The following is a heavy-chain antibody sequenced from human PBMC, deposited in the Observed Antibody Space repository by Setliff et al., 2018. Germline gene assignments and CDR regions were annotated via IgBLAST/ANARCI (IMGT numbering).Heavy chain of an antibody. D-gene: IGHD6-19*01. Sequence: NPTEALALTCTVSGGSISSGGYYWSWIRQHPGKGLEWIGYIYYSGITSYYNPSLKSRVTISVDKSKNQFSLTLSSVTTADTAVYYCARGRAGHSGHWGQGTLVTVSS. CDR3: ARGRAGHSGH. CDR1: GGSISSGGYY. V-gene: IGHV4-31*03. J-gene: IGHJ4*02. CDR2: IYYSGITS.